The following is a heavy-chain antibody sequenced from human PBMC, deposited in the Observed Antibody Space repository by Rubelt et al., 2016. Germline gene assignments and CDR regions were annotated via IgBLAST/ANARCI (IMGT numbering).Heavy chain of an antibody. CDR3: ARGLARAAAAPRRLWFDP. V-gene: IGHV4-34*01. D-gene: IGHD6-13*01. CDR1: GGSFSGYY. J-gene: IGHJ5*02. Sequence: QVQPQQWGAGLLKPSETLSLTCAVYGGSFSGYYWSWIRQPPGKGLEWIGEINHSGSTNYNPSLKSRVTRSVDTSSSQFALKLSSVTAAGTAVYYCARGLARAAAAPRRLWFDPWGQGTLVTVSS. CDR2: INHSGST.